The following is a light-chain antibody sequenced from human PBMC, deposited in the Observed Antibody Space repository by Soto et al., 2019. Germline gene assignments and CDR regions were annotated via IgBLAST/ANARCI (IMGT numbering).Light chain of an antibody. CDR1: QTINKT. V-gene: IGKV1-39*01. J-gene: IGKJ2*01. CDR2: SAS. CDR3: QQSFSTPYT. Sequence: DIHMTQAPSSLSASVGDSVTITCRASQTINKTLNWYHQKPGQAPNLLIYSASDFQSEVPSRFSGSGSGTEFTLTISGLQPEDFATDYCQQSFSTPYTFGQGTYLQI.